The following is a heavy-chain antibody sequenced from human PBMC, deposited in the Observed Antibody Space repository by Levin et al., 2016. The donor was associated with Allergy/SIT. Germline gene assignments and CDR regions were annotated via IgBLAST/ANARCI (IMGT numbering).Heavy chain of an antibody. CDR3: ARDGGRVIWFGELSPNWLDP. Sequence: ASVKVSCKTSGYTFSGYYMHWVRQAPGQGLEWMGCINPDSGVTNYAQKFQARVTMTRDTSITSAYMELSGLDSDDTAVYYCARDGGRVIWFGELSPNWLDPWGQGTLVTVSS. D-gene: IGHD3-10*01. V-gene: IGHV1-2*02. CDR1: GYTFSGYY. CDR2: INPDSGVT. J-gene: IGHJ5*02.